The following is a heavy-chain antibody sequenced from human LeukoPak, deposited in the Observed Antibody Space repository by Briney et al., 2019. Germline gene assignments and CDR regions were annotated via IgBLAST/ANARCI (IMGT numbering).Heavy chain of an antibody. D-gene: IGHD6-13*01. Sequence: SETLSLTCAVYGGSFSGYYWSWIRQPPGKGLEWIGEINHSGSTNYNPSLKSRVTISVDTSKNQFSLKLSSVTAADTAVYYCARLTPAIAAAGGWFDPWGQGTLVTVSS. CDR2: INHSGST. J-gene: IGHJ5*02. V-gene: IGHV4-34*01. CDR3: ARLTPAIAAAGGWFDP. CDR1: GGSFSGYY.